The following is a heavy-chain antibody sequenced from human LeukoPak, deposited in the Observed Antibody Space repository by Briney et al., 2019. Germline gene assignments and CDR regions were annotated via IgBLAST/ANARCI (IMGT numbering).Heavy chain of an antibody. J-gene: IGHJ4*02. CDR1: GYTFTVYF. V-gene: IGHV1-2*02. Sequence: ASVKVPSTTSGYTFTVYFIHWVRQAPGQGLEWVGWISPTNGDTRSAQKFQGRVAMTRDTSIATAYMDLTRLRYDDTAVYYCVRDGLNWNYDYWGQGTLVAVSS. D-gene: IGHD1-7*01. CDR2: ISPTNGDT. CDR3: VRDGLNWNYDY.